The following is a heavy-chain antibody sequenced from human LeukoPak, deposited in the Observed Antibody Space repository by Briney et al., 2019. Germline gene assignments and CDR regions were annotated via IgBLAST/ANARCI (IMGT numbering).Heavy chain of an antibody. V-gene: IGHV3-23*01. J-gene: IGHJ4*02. CDR3: ATYYGDYEYY. Sequence: GGSLRLSCAASGFTFSSHAMNWVRQAPGKGLEWVSLISDNGGSTDYADSVKGRFTISRDNSRNTLYLQMKSLRAEDTAVYYCATYYGDYEYYWGQGTLVTVSS. CDR1: GFTFSSHA. CDR2: ISDNGGST. D-gene: IGHD4-17*01.